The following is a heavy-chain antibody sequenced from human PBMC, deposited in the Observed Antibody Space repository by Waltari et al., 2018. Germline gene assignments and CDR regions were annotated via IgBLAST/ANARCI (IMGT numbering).Heavy chain of an antibody. CDR3: ARGKGLAILGYFDY. V-gene: IGHV1-3*01. J-gene: IGHJ4*02. D-gene: IGHD2-15*01. CDR2: INAGNGNT. Sequence: QVQLVQSGAEVKKPGSSVKVSCKASGGTFTSYAMHWVRQAPGQRLEWMGWINAGNGNTKYSQKFQGRVTITRDTSASTAYMELSSLRSEDTAVYYCARGKGLAILGYFDYWGQGTLVTVSS. CDR1: GGTFTSYA.